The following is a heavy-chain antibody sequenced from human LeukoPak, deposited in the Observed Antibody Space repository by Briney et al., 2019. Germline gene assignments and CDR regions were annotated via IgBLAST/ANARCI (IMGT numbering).Heavy chain of an antibody. CDR3: ARHSGYGYGYFLPTDAFDI. Sequence: SETLSLTCTVSGGSISSYYWSWIRQPPGKGLEWIGYIYYSGSTNYNPSLKSRVTISVDTSKNQFSLKLSSVTAADTAVYYCARHSGYGYGYFLPTDAFDIWGQGTMVTVSS. V-gene: IGHV4-59*08. D-gene: IGHD5-18*01. CDR2: IYYSGST. J-gene: IGHJ3*02. CDR1: GGSISSYY.